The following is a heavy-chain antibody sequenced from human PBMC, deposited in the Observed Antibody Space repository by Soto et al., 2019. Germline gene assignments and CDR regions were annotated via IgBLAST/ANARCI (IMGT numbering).Heavy chain of an antibody. J-gene: IGHJ3*02. CDR3: AKDPGLYYSLAWGFDI. CDR2: ISGSGGST. V-gene: IGHV3-23*01. CDR1: GFTFSSYA. Sequence: EVQLLESGGGLVQPGGSLRLSCAASGFTFSSYAMSWVRQAPGKGLEWVSAISGSGGSTYYAGSVKGRFTISRDNSKNTLYLQMNSLRAYDTAVYYCAKDPGLYYSLAWGFDIWGQGTMVTVSS. D-gene: IGHD2-8*01.